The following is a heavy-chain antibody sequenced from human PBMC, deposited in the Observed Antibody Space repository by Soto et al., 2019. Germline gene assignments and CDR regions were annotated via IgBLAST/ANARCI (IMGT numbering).Heavy chain of an antibody. CDR2: ISSGGNYM. J-gene: IGHJ4*02. CDR1: GFPFGSSY. Sequence: GGSLRLSCAASGFPFGSSYMSWVRQAPGMGLEWVSSISSGGNYMYYADSMRGRFTISRDNAKNSLFLQMNSLRAEDTAVYYCARDNPPGYWGQGTLVTVSS. V-gene: IGHV3-21*01. CDR3: ARDNPPGY.